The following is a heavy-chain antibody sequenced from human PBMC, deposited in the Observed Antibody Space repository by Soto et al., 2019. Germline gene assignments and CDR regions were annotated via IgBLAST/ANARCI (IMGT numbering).Heavy chain of an antibody. CDR3: ARPTSDYDSSGYYYA. V-gene: IGHV1-69*02. D-gene: IGHD3-22*01. J-gene: IGHJ5*02. CDR2: IIPILGIA. Sequence: QVQLVQSGAEVKKPGSSVKVSCKASGGTFSSYTISWVRQAPGQGLEWMGRIIPILGIANYAQKFQGRVTIIADKSTSTAYMELSSLRSEDTAVYYCARPTSDYDSSGYYYAWGQGTLVTVSS. CDR1: GGTFSSYT.